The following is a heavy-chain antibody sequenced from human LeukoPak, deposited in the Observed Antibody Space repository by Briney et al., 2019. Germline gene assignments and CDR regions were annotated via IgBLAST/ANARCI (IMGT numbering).Heavy chain of an antibody. Sequence: PGGSLRLPCAASGFSFSSYSMHWVRQAPGKGLEWVAELLYDGSHEFYADVVKGRFTISRDNSKNTLYLQINSLRAEDTAVYYCAKEGRWLDSWGQGTLVTVS. CDR2: LLYDGSHE. CDR1: GFSFSSYS. CDR3: AKEGRWLDS. J-gene: IGHJ4*02. D-gene: IGHD4-23*01. V-gene: IGHV3-30*04.